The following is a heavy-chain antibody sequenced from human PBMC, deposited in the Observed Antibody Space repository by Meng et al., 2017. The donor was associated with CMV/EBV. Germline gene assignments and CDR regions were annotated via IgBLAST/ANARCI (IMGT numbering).Heavy chain of an antibody. CDR3: ARSNDWFDP. CDR2: INHSGST. J-gene: IGHJ5*02. V-gene: IGHV4-34*01. CDR1: GGSFSGYY. Sequence: SETLSLTCAVYGGSFSGYYWSWIRQPPGKGLEWVGEINHSGSTNYNPSLKSRVTISVDTSKNQFSLKLSSVTAADTAVNYCARSNDWFDPWGQGTLVTVSS.